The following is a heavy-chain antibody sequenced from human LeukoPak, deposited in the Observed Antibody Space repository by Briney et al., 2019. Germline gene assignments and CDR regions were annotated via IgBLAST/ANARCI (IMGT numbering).Heavy chain of an antibody. CDR2: IYYSGST. CDR1: GGSISSYY. CDR3: ARLRYGYLISFDP. D-gene: IGHD5-18*01. Sequence: PSETLSLTCTVSGGSISSYYWSWIRQPPGKGLEWIGYIYYSGSTNYNPSLKSRVTISVDTSKNQFSLKLSSVTAADTAVYYCARLRYGYLISFDPWGQGTLATVSS. V-gene: IGHV4-59*01. J-gene: IGHJ5*02.